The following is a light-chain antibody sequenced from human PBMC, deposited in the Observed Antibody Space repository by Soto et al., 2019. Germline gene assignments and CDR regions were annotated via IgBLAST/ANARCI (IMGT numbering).Light chain of an antibody. CDR2: DVS. CDR1: SSDGGGYNY. J-gene: IGLJ1*01. CDR3: SSYAGSNNFDV. V-gene: IGLV2-8*01. Sequence: QSGLTQPPSASGSPGQSVTISCTGTSSDGGGYNYVSWYQQHPGKAPKLMISDVSKRPSGVPDRFSGSKSGNTASLTVSGLQAEDEADYYCSSYAGSNNFDVFGAGTKVTVL.